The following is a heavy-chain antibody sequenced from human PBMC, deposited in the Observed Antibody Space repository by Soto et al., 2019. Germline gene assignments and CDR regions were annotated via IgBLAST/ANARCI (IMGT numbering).Heavy chain of an antibody. D-gene: IGHD4-17*01. Sequence: QVQLVESGGGVVQPGRSLRLSCAASGFTFSSYAMHWVRQAPGKGLEWVAVISYDGSNKYYADSVKGRFTISRDNSKNTLYLQMNSLRAEDTAVYYCARARINYGAPAEYYFDYWGQGTLVTVSS. CDR1: GFTFSSYA. V-gene: IGHV3-30-3*01. CDR2: ISYDGSNK. CDR3: ARARINYGAPAEYYFDY. J-gene: IGHJ4*02.